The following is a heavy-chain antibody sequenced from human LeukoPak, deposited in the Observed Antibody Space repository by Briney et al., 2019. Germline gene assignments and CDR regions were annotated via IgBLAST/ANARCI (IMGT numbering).Heavy chain of an antibody. CDR3: AREDCSSTSCPNFDY. J-gene: IGHJ4*02. V-gene: IGHV1-18*01. CDR1: GYTFTSYG. D-gene: IGHD2-2*01. Sequence: ASVKVSCKASGYTFTSYGISWVRQAPGQGLEWMGWISAYSGNTNYAQKLQGRVTMTTDTSTSTAYMELRSLRSDDTAVYYCAREDCSSTSCPNFDYWGQGTLVTVSS. CDR2: ISAYSGNT.